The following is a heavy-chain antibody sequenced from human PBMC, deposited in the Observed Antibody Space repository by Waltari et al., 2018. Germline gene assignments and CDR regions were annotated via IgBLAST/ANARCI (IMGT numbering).Heavy chain of an antibody. CDR2: IYHSGST. Sequence: QVQLQESGPGLVKPSETLSLTCAVSGYSISSGYYWGWIRQPPGKGLEWIGSIYHSGSTYYNPSLKSRVTISVDTSKNQFSLKLSSVTAADTAVYYCARPQGWFDPWGQGTLVTVSS. V-gene: IGHV4-38-2*01. CDR1: GYSISSGYY. J-gene: IGHJ5*02. CDR3: ARPQGWFDP.